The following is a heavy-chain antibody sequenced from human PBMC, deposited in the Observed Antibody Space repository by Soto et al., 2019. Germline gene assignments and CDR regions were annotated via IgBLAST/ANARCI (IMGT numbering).Heavy chain of an antibody. CDR1: GYTFTSYG. D-gene: IGHD2-2*01. CDR3: ARELGYCSSTSCDYYYYYMDV. CDR2: FSAYNGNT. J-gene: IGHJ6*03. Sequence: ASVKVSCKASGYTFTSYGISWVRQAPGQGLEWMGWFSAYNGNTNYAQKLQGRVTMTTDTSTSTAYMELRSLRSDDTAVYYCARELGYCSSTSCDYYYYYMDVWGKGTTVTVSS. V-gene: IGHV1-18*01.